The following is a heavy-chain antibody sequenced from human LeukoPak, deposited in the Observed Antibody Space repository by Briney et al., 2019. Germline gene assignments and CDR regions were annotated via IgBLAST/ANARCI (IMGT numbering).Heavy chain of an antibody. CDR3: ARSDSSGYYFGY. CDR1: GFIFDDYG. D-gene: IGHD3-22*01. Sequence: PGGSLRLSCAASGFIFDDYGMHWVRQSPGKGLEWVSHISWDGGATYYADSVKGRFTISRDNSKNTLYLQMNSLRAEDTAVYYCARSDSSGYYFGYWGQGTLVTVSS. V-gene: IGHV3-43D*03. J-gene: IGHJ4*02. CDR2: ISWDGGAT.